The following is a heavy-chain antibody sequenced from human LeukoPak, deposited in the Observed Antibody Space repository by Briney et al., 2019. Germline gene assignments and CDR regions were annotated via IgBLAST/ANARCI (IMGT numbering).Heavy chain of an antibody. CDR1: GYTFTSYG. D-gene: IGHD3-10*01. J-gene: IGHJ5*02. CDR2: ISAYNGNT. Sequence: ASVKVSFKASGYTFTSYGISWVRQAPGQGLEWMGWISAYNGNTNYAQKLQGRVTMTTDTSTSTAYMELRSLRSDDTAVYYCARDLGGSGSYYNWFDPWGQGTLVTVSS. CDR3: ARDLGGSGSYYNWFDP. V-gene: IGHV1-18*01.